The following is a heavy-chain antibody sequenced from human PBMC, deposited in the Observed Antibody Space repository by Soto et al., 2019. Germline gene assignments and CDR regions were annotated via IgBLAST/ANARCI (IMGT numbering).Heavy chain of an antibody. Sequence: DVQLVESGGGLVQPGRSLRLSCAASGFTFDDNAMHWVRQSPGKGLEWVSGISWNSGTIAYADSGKGRFTISRDNAKNSLYLQMNSLRAEDTALYYCARDMYFITAAGGGIDDWGQGTLVTVSS. CDR3: ARDMYFITAAGGGIDD. J-gene: IGHJ4*02. CDR1: GFTFDDNA. D-gene: IGHD6-25*01. CDR2: ISWNSGTI. V-gene: IGHV3-9*01.